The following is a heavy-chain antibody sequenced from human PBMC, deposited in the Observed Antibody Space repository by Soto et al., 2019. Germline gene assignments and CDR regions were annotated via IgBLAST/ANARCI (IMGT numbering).Heavy chain of an antibody. D-gene: IGHD6-19*01. CDR2: IWYDGSNK. CDR3: ARIAVAGTPLDYYYYGLDV. CDR1: GFTFSSYG. Sequence: QVQLVESGGGVVHPGRSLRLSCAASGFTFSSYGMHWVRQAPGKGLEWVAVIWYDGSNKYYADSVKGRFTISRDNSKHTLYLQMNSLRAEDTAVYYCARIAVAGTPLDYYYYGLDVWGQGTTVTVSS. V-gene: IGHV3-33*01. J-gene: IGHJ6*02.